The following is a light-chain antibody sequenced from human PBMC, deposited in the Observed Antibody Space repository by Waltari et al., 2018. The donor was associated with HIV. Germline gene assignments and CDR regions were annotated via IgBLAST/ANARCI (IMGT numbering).Light chain of an antibody. CDR1: RSDVGDYNY. Sequence: QSALTQPASVSGSPGQSITLSCTGTRSDVGDYNYFSWYQQHPGKAPKLIIYDVSNRPSGVSNRFSGSKSGNTASLTISGLQTEDEADYYCSSYTSSSTRVFGTGTKVTVL. CDR3: SSYTSSSTRV. CDR2: DVS. J-gene: IGLJ1*01. V-gene: IGLV2-14*01.